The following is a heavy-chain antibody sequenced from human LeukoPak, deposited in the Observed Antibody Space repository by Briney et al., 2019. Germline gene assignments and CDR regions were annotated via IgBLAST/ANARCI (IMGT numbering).Heavy chain of an antibody. CDR1: GASISSSSSYY. J-gene: IGHJ4*02. Sequence: SETLSLTCTVSGASISSSSSYYWGWIRQPPGKGLEWISSIYYSGRTHYNPFLKSRVSISVDTSKNQFSLKLDSVTAADTAVYYCARQSVGTASIYYFAHWGQGILVTVSS. CDR3: ARQSVGTASIYYFAH. V-gene: IGHV4-39*01. CDR2: IYYSGRT. D-gene: IGHD1-26*01.